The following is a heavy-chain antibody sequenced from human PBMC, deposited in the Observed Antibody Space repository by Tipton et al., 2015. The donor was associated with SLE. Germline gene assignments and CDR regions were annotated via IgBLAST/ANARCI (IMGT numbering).Heavy chain of an antibody. D-gene: IGHD7-27*01. V-gene: IGHV6-1*01. CDR1: GDSVSSNSAA. CDR2: TYYRSKWYN. Sequence: GLVKPSQTLSLTCDISGDSVSSNSAAWNWIRQSPSRGLEWLGRTYYRSKWYNDYAVSVKSRITINPDTSKNQFSLQVNSVTPEDTAVYYWSRLGPTGDLGDAFDIWGQGTMVTVSS. J-gene: IGHJ3*02. CDR3: SRLGPTGDLGDAFDI.